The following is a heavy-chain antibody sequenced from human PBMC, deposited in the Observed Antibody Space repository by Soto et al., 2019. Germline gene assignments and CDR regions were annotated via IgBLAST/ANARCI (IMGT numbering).Heavy chain of an antibody. D-gene: IGHD2-15*01. CDR3: ARASLSSYCSGGSCYSADYYYGMDV. J-gene: IGHJ6*02. Sequence: SVKVSCKASGGTFSSYAISWVRQAPGQGLEWMGGIIPIFGTANYAQKFQGRVTITADESTSTAYMELSSLRSEDTAVYYCARASLSSYCSGGSCYSADYYYGMDVWGQGTTVTVSS. V-gene: IGHV1-69*13. CDR1: GGTFSSYA. CDR2: IIPIFGTA.